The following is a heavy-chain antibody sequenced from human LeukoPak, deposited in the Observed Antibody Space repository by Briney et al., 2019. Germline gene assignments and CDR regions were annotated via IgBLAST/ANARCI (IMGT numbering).Heavy chain of an antibody. V-gene: IGHV3-21*01. D-gene: IGHD6-13*01. CDR3: ARDISTAAGWGYYYYYYMDV. J-gene: IGHJ6*03. CDR2: ISSSSSYI. Sequence: GALRLSCAASGFTFSSYSMNWVRQAPGKGLEWVSSISSSSSYIYYADSVKGRFTISRDNAKNSLYLQMNSLRAEDTAVYYCARDISTAAGWGYYYYYYMDVWGKGTTVTVSS. CDR1: GFTFSSYS.